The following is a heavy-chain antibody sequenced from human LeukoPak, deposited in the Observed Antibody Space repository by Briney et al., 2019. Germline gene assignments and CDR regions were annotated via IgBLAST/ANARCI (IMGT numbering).Heavy chain of an antibody. V-gene: IGHV1-69*05. J-gene: IGHJ4*02. CDR2: IIPIFGTA. CDR1: GGTFSSYA. Sequence: SVKVSCKASGGTFSSYAISWVRQAPGQGLEWMGGIIPIFGTANYAQKFQGRVTITTDESTSTAYMELSSLRSEDTAVYYCARGWVEYYYDSSGSIDYFDYWGQGTLVTVSA. D-gene: IGHD3-22*01. CDR3: ARGWVEYYYDSSGSIDYFDY.